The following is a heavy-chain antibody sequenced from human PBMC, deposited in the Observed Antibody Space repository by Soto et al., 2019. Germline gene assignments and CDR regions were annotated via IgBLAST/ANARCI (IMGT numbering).Heavy chain of an antibody. Sequence: ASVKVSCKASGYTFTSYDINWVRQATGQGLEWMGWMNPNSGNTGYAQKFQGRVTMTRNTSISTAYMELSSLRSEDTAVYYCARAYGYSYGYLLLTAYYYCGMDVWGQGTTVTVSS. J-gene: IGHJ6*02. D-gene: IGHD5-18*01. V-gene: IGHV1-8*01. CDR2: MNPNSGNT. CDR1: GYTFTSYD. CDR3: ARAYGYSYGYLLLTAYYYCGMDV.